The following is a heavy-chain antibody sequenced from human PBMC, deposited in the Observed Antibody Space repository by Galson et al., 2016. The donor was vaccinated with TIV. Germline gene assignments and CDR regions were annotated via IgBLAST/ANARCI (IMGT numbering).Heavy chain of an antibody. J-gene: IGHJ5*02. CDR1: GGSINSYY. CDR3: ARGGSNWFGGWFDP. Sequence: SETLSLTCNVSGGSINSYYWSWVRQPPGKGLEWIGYIYYSGSTNYNPSLKSRVTMSVDASRNQFSLKLNSMTAADTAVYYCARGGSNWFGGWFDPWGQGTLVTVSS. V-gene: IGHV4-59*12. CDR2: IYYSGST. D-gene: IGHD6-13*01.